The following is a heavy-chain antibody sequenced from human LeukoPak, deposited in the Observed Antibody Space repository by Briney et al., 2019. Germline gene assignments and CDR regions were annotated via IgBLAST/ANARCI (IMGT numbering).Heavy chain of an antibody. CDR3: ARAGEYCSSTSCYAVLGAFDI. J-gene: IGHJ3*02. CDR1: GGSVSNGSYY. D-gene: IGHD2-2*01. CDR2: IYYSGST. V-gene: IGHV4-61*01. Sequence: SETLSLTCTVSGGSVSNGSYYWNWIRQPPGKGLEWIGYIYYSGSTNYNPSLKSRVTMSVDTSKNQFSLKLSSVTAADTAVYYCARAGEYCSSTSCYAVLGAFDIWGQGTMVTVSS.